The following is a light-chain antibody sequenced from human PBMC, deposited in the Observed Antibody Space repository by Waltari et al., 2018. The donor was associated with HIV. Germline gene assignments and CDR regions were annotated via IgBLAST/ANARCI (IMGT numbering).Light chain of an antibody. Sequence: QSVLTQPPSVSGAPGQRVTISCTGSSSNIGAGFGVHWYQQLLGTPPKLLILVDRYRPSGFLDRFSGSKSCTSASHAIAGLQSADLVDYYCQSYDTSLSTAVVFGGGTKLPVL. CDR1: SSNIGAGFG. CDR2: VDR. J-gene: IGLJ2*01. V-gene: IGLV1-40*01. CDR3: QSYDTSLSTAVV.